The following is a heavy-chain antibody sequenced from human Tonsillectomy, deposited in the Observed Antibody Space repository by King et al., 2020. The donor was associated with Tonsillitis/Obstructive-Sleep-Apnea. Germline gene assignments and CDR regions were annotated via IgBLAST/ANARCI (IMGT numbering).Heavy chain of an antibody. V-gene: IGHV3-21*01. CDR3: AIVGPPYSSSSGDYFDY. CDR2: MSRSSSYR. J-gene: IGHJ4*02. D-gene: IGHD6-6*01. CDR1: GITFSSYS. Sequence: QLVQSGGGLVKPGGSLRLSCAASGITFSSYSMNWVRQAPGKGLEWVSSMSRSSSYRYYADSVKGRFTISRENAKNSLYLQMNSLRAEDTAVYYCAIVGPPYSSSSGDYFDYWGQGTLVTVSS.